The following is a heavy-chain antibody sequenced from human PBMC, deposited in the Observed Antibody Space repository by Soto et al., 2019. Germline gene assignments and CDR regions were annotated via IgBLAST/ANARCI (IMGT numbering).Heavy chain of an antibody. Sequence: SETLSLTCTVSGASITNRGYYWSWIRQHPGKGLEWVGGIFCTGTTYYNPSLKDRLSISVDTSKNSLSLNLTSVTAADTAVYFCARLVVVAPVANVWGQGALVTVSS. D-gene: IGHD2-21*01. J-gene: IGHJ4*02. CDR2: IFCTGTT. V-gene: IGHV4-39*01. CDR3: ARLVVVAPVANV. CDR1: GASITNRGYY.